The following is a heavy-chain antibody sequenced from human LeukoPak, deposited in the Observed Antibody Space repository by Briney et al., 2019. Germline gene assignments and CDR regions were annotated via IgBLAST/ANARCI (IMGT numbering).Heavy chain of an antibody. CDR1: GFTFSSYS. CDR3: ASPKEYGDYVDNAFDI. Sequence: GGSLRLSCAASGFTFSSYSMNWVRQAPGKGLEWVSSISSSSSYICYADSVKGRFTISRDNAKNSLYLQMNSLRAEDTAVYYCASPKEYGDYVDNAFDIWGQGTMVTVSS. CDR2: ISSSSSYI. V-gene: IGHV3-21*01. J-gene: IGHJ3*02. D-gene: IGHD4-17*01.